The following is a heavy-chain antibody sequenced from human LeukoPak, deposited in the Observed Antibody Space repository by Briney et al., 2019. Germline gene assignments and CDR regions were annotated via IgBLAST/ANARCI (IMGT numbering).Heavy chain of an antibody. CDR3: ARGYPNYYGSASYLDY. Sequence: PSETLSLTCAVYGGSFSGYYWSWIRQPPGKGLEWIGEINHSGSTNYNPSLKSRVTISVDTSKNQFSLKLSSVTAADTAVYYCARGYPNYYGSASYLDYWGQGTLVTVSS. D-gene: IGHD3-10*01. J-gene: IGHJ4*02. CDR2: INHSGST. V-gene: IGHV4-34*01. CDR1: GGSFSGYY.